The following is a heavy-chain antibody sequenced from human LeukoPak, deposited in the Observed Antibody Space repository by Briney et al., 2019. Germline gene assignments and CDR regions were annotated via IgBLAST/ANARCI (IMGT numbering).Heavy chain of an antibody. V-gene: IGHV3-66*01. Sequence: GGSLRLSCAASGFTVSSNYMSWVRQAPGKGLEWVSVIYSGGSTYYADPVKGRFTTSRDNSKNTLYLQMNSLRAEDTAVYYCARELVAYYFDYWGQGTLVTVSS. D-gene: IGHD2-8*02. CDR2: IYSGGST. CDR1: GFTVSSNY. J-gene: IGHJ4*02. CDR3: ARELVAYYFDY.